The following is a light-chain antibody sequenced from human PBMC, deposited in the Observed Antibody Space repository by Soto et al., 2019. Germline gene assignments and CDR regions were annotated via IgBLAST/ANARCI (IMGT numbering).Light chain of an antibody. CDR3: KHRNLWPPVT. CDR2: DAS. V-gene: IGKV3-11*01. J-gene: IGKJ4*01. Sequence: ESVLTQSPATLSLSQGERATLSCRASPRVSHSLAWYQHKPGQAPRLLIYDASYRATGVPNRCSVSESGTDFTRTISSRGPEDFAVYYYKHRNLWPPVTVGGGPRVEIK. CDR1: PRVSHS.